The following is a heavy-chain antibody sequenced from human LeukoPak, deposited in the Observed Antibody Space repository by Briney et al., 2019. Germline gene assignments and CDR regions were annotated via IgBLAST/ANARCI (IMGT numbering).Heavy chain of an antibody. J-gene: IGHJ3*02. CDR1: GGSISSFY. D-gene: IGHD6-13*01. Sequence: SETLSLTCTVSGGSISSFYWSWNRQPAGKGLEWIGRIYTSGSTNYNPSLKSRVTMSVDTSKNQFSLKLSSVTAADTAVYYCARDPSSRSAFDIWGQGTMVTVSS. CDR3: ARDPSSRSAFDI. CDR2: IYTSGST. V-gene: IGHV4-4*07.